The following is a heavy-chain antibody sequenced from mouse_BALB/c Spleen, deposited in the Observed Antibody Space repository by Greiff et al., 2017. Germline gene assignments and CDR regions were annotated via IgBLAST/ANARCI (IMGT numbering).Heavy chain of an antibody. D-gene: IGHD3-1*01. V-gene: IGHV1-69*01. J-gene: IGHJ4*01. Sequence: QVQLQQPGAELVMPGASVKMSCKASGYTFTDYWMHWVKQRPGQGLEWIGAIDTSDSYTSYNQKFKGKATLTVDESSSTAYMQLSSLTSEDSAVYYCAKAARATFYAMDYWGQGTSVTVSS. CDR1: GYTFTDYW. CDR3: AKAARATFYAMDY. CDR2: IDTSDSYT.